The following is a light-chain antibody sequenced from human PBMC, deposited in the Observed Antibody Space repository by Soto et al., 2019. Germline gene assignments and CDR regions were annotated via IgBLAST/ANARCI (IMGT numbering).Light chain of an antibody. J-gene: IGKJ1*01. CDR1: QSIRTY. Sequence: ELVLTQSPGTLSLSPGERATLSCRASQSIRTYVAWYQQKAGQAPKLLIYHASTMATGIPARFSGSGSGTDFTLTINSVEPEDFAVYFCLQYAGSPRTFGQGTKVDIK. CDR3: LQYAGSPRT. CDR2: HAS. V-gene: IGKV3-20*01.